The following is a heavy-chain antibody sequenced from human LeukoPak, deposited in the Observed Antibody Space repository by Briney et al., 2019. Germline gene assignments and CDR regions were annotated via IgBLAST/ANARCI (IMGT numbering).Heavy chain of an antibody. Sequence: GGSLKLSCVGSGFTLSSYSMNWVRQAPGKGLEWVPYISSTSRTKYYTESVRGRFTISRDNAKNSLDLQMNDLRADDTAMYYCARDPNYAGSGLYFDFWGQGALVTVSS. CDR3: ARDPNYAGSGLYFDF. CDR1: GFTLSSYS. D-gene: IGHD3-10*01. CDR2: ISSTSRTK. V-gene: IGHV3-48*04. J-gene: IGHJ4*02.